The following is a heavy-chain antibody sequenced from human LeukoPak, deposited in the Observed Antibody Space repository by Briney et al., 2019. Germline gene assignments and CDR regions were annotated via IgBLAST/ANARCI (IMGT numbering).Heavy chain of an antibody. CDR3: AKGHGFPFMEYYFDY. D-gene: IGHD3-3*01. CDR1: GFTFSSYA. CDR2: ISYDGSNK. J-gene: IGHJ4*02. Sequence: GGSLRLSCAASGFTFSSYAMHWVRQAPGKGLEWVALISYDGSNKYYAGSVKGRFTISRDNSKNTLYLQMNSLRAEDTAVYYCAKGHGFPFMEYYFDYWGQGTLVTVSS. V-gene: IGHV3-30*04.